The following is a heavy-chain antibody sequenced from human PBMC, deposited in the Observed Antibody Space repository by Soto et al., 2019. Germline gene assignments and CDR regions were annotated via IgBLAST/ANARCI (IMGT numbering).Heavy chain of an antibody. V-gene: IGHV3-23*01. D-gene: IGHD3-16*01. J-gene: IGHJ4*02. Sequence: EVQLLESGGGLVQPGGSLRLSCAASGFTFSSYAMSWVRQAPGKGLEWVSAISGSGGSTYYADSVKGRFTISRDNSKNTLYLQMNSLRAEDTAVYYGAKTLSGGSYYFDYWGQGTLVTVSS. CDR3: AKTLSGGSYYFDY. CDR2: ISGSGGST. CDR1: GFTFSSYA.